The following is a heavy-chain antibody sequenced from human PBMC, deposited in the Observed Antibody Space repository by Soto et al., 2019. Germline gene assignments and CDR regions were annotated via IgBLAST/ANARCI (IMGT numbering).Heavy chain of an antibody. J-gene: IGHJ5*02. CDR1: GFTFSSYA. CDR3: ARDMFRTCFDP. V-gene: IGHV3-30-3*01. Sequence: QVQLVESGGGVVQPGRSLRLSCAASGFTFSSYAMHWVRQAPGKGLEWVAVISYDGSNKYYADSVKGRFTISRDNSKNTLYLQMNSLRAEDTAVYYCARDMFRTCFDPWGQGTLVTVSS. D-gene: IGHD3-10*02. CDR2: ISYDGSNK.